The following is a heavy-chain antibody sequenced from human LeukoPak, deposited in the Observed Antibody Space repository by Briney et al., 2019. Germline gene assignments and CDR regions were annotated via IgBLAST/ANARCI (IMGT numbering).Heavy chain of an antibody. J-gene: IGHJ4*02. Sequence: SETLSPTCTVSGGSISSYYWSWIRQPPGKGLEWIGYIYYSGSTNYNPSLKSRVTISVDTSKNQFSLKLSSVTAADTAVYYCARDRAERRLRFLEWLFMFDYWGQGTLVTVSS. CDR2: IYYSGST. D-gene: IGHD3-3*01. CDR1: GGSISSYY. V-gene: IGHV4-59*12. CDR3: ARDRAERRLRFLEWLFMFDY.